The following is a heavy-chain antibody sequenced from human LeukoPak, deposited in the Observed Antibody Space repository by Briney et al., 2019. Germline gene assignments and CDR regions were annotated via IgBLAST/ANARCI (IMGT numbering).Heavy chain of an antibody. Sequence: GGSLRLSCAASGFTFSSYAMHWVRQAPGKGLEWVAVISYDGSSKYYADSVKGRFTISRDNSKNTLFLHMNTLRAEDTAIYYCAKDRTVGASYWYFDLWGRGTLVTVSS. CDR1: GFTFSSYA. CDR2: ISYDGSSK. J-gene: IGHJ2*01. CDR3: AKDRTVGASYWYFDL. D-gene: IGHD1-26*01. V-gene: IGHV3-30-3*01.